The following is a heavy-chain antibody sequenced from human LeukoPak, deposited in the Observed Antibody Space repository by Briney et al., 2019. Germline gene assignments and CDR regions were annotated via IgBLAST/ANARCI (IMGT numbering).Heavy chain of an antibody. CDR2: ISWSSDNT. J-gene: IGHJ6*02. Sequence: GRSLRLSCAASGFTFDDYAMHWVRQAPGKGLEWVSGISWSSDNTGYADSVKGRFIISRDNAKNSLYLQMNSLRAEDTALYYCAKDGTSGVPAADGMDVWGQGTTVTVSS. CDR3: AKDGTSGVPAADGMDV. CDR1: GFTFDDYA. V-gene: IGHV3-9*01. D-gene: IGHD2-2*01.